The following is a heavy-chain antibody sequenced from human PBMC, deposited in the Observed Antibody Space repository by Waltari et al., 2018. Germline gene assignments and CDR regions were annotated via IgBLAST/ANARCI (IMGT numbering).Heavy chain of an antibody. D-gene: IGHD5-12*01. CDR2: INHSGST. CDR3: ARRGGYSYFDY. Sequence: QVQLQQWGAGLLKPSETLSLTCAVYGGSFSGYYWSWIRQPPGKGLEWIGEINHSGSTNYNPSRKSRVTISVDTSKNQFSLKLSSVTAADTAVYYCARRGGYSYFDYWGQGTLVTVSS. J-gene: IGHJ4*02. CDR1: GGSFSGYY. V-gene: IGHV4-34*01.